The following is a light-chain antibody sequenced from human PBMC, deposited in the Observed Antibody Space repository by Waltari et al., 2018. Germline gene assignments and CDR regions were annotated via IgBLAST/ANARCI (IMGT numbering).Light chain of an antibody. J-gene: IGLJ2*01. CDR3: QSWDSTTVV. CDR1: KLGDKY. CDR2: QAT. V-gene: IGLV3-1*01. Sequence: SYELTQSPSVSVSPGQTATITCSGDKLGDKYVCWYQQKPGQSPVMVIYQATKRPSGIPDRFPGANSGNTATLTVSGTQALDEADYYCQSWDSTTVVFGGGTKLTVL.